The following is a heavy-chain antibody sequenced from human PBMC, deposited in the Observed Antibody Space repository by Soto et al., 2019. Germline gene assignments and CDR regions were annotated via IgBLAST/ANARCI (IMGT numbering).Heavy chain of an antibody. CDR2: MNPNSGNT. Sequence: ASVKVSCKASGYTFTSYDINWVRQATGQGLEWMGWMNPNSGNTGYAQKFQGIVTMTRNTSISTAYMELGSLGSEDTAGYYCARSVVVVAATPPDYWGQGTLVTVSS. CDR3: ARSVVVVAATPPDY. D-gene: IGHD2-15*01. J-gene: IGHJ4*02. CDR1: GYTFTSYD. V-gene: IGHV1-8*01.